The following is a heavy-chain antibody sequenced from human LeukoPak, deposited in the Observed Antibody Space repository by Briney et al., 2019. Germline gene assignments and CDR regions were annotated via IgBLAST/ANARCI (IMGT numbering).Heavy chain of an antibody. J-gene: IGHJ6*03. CDR2: IYYTGST. D-gene: IGHD6-6*01. Sequence: PSETLSLTCAVSGGSISTNNYYWGWIRRPPGKGLEWIGSIYYTGSTYYNPSLKSRVTISLDTSKYQFSLKLTSVSAADTAVYYCARGGARPGWRSYYYMDVWGKGTTVTVSS. CDR3: ARGGARPGWRSYYYMDV. CDR1: GGSISTNNYY. V-gene: IGHV4-39*07.